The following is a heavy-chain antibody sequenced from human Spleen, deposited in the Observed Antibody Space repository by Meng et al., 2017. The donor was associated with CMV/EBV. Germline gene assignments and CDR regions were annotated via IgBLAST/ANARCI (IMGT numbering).Heavy chain of an antibody. CDR1: SPNLY. J-gene: IGHJ5*02. CDR3: ARGEYCSAGSCYSFPWFGL. Sequence: SPNLYWTWVRQPPGKGLEWIGYISFSGNTYYNPALKSRLTISVDTSKNQLSLRLDSVTAADTAMYYCARGEYCSAGSCYSFPWFGLWGQGTLVTVSS. D-gene: IGHD2-15*01. V-gene: IGHV4-30-4*01. CDR2: ISFSGNT.